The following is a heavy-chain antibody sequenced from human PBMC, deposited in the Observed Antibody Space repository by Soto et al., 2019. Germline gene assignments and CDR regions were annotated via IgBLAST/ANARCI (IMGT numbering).Heavy chain of an antibody. D-gene: IGHD2-2*01. CDR2: INPETGGT. CDR1: GYTLTGYY. V-gene: IGHV1-2*02. Sequence: QVQLVQSGADVKTPGASVRVSCKASGYTLTGYYVHRVREAPAQGLKWLGWINPETGGTSYAQKFKGRVTWSRDTSINTAYLELSRLRFDDAAVYFCARERYQVISDGMDVWGQGTTVTVSS. CDR3: ARERYQVISDGMDV. J-gene: IGHJ6*02.